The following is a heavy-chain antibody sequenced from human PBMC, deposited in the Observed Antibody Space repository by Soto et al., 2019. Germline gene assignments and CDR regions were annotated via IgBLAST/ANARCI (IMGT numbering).Heavy chain of an antibody. J-gene: IGHJ4*02. Sequence: EVQLLEAGGGLLQPGGSLRLSCAASGFTFDSYAMNWVRQAPGKGLEWVSGISGSGGYTYYADSVKGRVTISRDNSKNTLYLQMNSLRADDTAVYYCAKDLAEVVTASDYWGQGTLVTVSS. CDR3: AKDLAEVVTASDY. D-gene: IGHD2-21*02. V-gene: IGHV3-23*01. CDR2: ISGSGGYT. CDR1: GFTFDSYA.